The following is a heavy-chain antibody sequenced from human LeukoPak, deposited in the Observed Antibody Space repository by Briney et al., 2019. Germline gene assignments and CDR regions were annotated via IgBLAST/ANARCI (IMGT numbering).Heavy chain of an antibody. D-gene: IGHD3-22*01. V-gene: IGHV4-59*01. Sequence: SETLSLTCTVSGGSISSYYWSWIRQPPGKGLEWIGYIYYSGSTNYNPSLKSRVTISVDTSKNQFSLKLSSVTAADTAEYYCARLPYYYDSSGYYYAGPFDYWGQGTLVTVSS. CDR2: IYYSGST. CDR3: ARLPYYYDSSGYYYAGPFDY. J-gene: IGHJ4*02. CDR1: GGSISSYY.